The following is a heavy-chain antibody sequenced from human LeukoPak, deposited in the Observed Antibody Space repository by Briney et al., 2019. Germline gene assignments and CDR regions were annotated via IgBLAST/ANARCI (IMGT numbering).Heavy chain of an antibody. CDR1: GFTLDDYA. V-gene: IGHV3-9*03. CDR3: AKDMRNHYGSGSLDY. Sequence: GGSLRLSCAASGFTLDDYAMHWVRQAPGKGLEWVSGISWNSGSIGYADSVKGRFTISRDNAKNSLYLQMNSLRAEDMALYYCAKDMRNHYGSGSLDYWGQGTLVTVSS. CDR2: ISWNSGSI. J-gene: IGHJ4*02. D-gene: IGHD3-10*01.